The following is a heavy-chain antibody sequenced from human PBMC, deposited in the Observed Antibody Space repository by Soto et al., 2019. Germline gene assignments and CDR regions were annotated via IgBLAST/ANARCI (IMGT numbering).Heavy chain of an antibody. D-gene: IGHD3-3*01. Sequence: PGGSLRLSCAASGFTFSSYEMNWVRQAPGQGLEWVSYISDSGGTVYYADSVKGRFTGSRDNAQNSVYLQMNSLRTEDTAVYYCARDLLHYDFWSGYSAYFYYGMDVWGPGTTVTVSS. CDR2: ISDSGGTV. CDR1: GFTFSSYE. CDR3: ARDLLHYDFWSGYSAYFYYGMDV. V-gene: IGHV3-48*03. J-gene: IGHJ6*02.